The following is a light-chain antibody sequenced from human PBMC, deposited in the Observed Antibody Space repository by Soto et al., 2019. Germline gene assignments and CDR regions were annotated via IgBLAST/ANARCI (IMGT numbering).Light chain of an antibody. Sequence: QSVLTQPPSASGTPGQRVTISCSGSSSNSGSNYVYWYQQLPGTAPKLLIYRNNQRPSGVPDRFSGSKSGTSASLAISGLRSEDEGDYYCAAWDDSLSVVFGGGTKLTVL. CDR1: SSNSGSNY. CDR3: AAWDDSLSVV. CDR2: RNN. V-gene: IGLV1-47*01. J-gene: IGLJ2*01.